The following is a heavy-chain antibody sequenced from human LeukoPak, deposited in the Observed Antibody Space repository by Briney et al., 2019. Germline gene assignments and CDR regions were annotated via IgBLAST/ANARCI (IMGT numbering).Heavy chain of an antibody. CDR2: IGAGGAAT. J-gene: IGHJ6*02. D-gene: IGHD6-19*01. Sequence: AGGPLRLSCAASGFTFTTYAMTWVRQAPGKGLEWVSSIGAGGAATFYSDSVKGRFTISRDNSMNTLYLQMNSLRAGDTAVYYCGRPTKFWLIQGDGVDVWGQGTTVTVSS. CDR1: GFTFTTYA. CDR3: GRPTKFWLIQGDGVDV. V-gene: IGHV3-23*01.